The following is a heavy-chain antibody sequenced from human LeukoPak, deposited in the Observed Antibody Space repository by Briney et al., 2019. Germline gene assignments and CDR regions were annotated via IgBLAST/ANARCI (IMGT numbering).Heavy chain of an antibody. Sequence: SETLSLTCTVSGDSISSYYWSGIRQTPAKGLEWIGYMYHSGITKYNPSLKSRVTISGDTSKNQFSLKLSSVTAADTAVYYCARESNCSGGSCPKNNWFDAWGQGTLVTVSS. CDR1: GDSISSYY. CDR3: ARESNCSGGSCPKNNWFDA. CDR2: MYHSGIT. D-gene: IGHD2-15*01. V-gene: IGHV4-59*01. J-gene: IGHJ5*02.